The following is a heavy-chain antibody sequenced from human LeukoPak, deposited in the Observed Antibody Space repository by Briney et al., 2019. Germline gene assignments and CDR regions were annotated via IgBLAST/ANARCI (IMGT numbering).Heavy chain of an antibody. V-gene: IGHV3-23*01. J-gene: IGHJ4*02. CDR2: ISGSGGST. CDR3: AKDLGYSSSWYYFDY. D-gene: IGHD6-13*01. CDR1: GFTFSSYA. Sequence: GGSLRLSCAASGFTFSSYAMSLVRQAPGKGLEWVSAISGSGGSTYYADSVKGRFTISRDNSKNTLYLQMNSLRAEDTAVYYCAKDLGYSSSWYYFDYWGQGTLVTVSS.